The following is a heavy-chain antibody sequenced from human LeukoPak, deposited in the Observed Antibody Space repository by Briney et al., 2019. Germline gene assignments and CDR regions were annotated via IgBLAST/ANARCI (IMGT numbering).Heavy chain of an antibody. J-gene: IGHJ3*02. Sequence: GGSLRLSCAASGFTFSSYGMHWVRQAPGKGLEWVAVISYDGSNKYYADSVKGRFTISRDNSKNTLYLQMNSLRAEDTAVYYCAKESGYCSSTSCSDAFDIWGQGTMVTVSS. D-gene: IGHD2-2*01. V-gene: IGHV3-30*18. CDR2: ISYDGSNK. CDR3: AKESGYCSSTSCSDAFDI. CDR1: GFTFSSYG.